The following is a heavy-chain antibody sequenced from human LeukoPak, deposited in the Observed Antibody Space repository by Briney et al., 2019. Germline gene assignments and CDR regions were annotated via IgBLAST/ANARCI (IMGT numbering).Heavy chain of an antibody. D-gene: IGHD3-3*01. CDR3: AADQGVLRFLEWPPRAWYFDL. CDR2: IVVGSGNT. CDR1: GFTFTSSA. V-gene: IGHV1-58*01. Sequence: ASVKVSCKASGFTFTSSAVQWVRQARGQRLEWIGWIVVGSGNTNYAQKFQERVTITRDMSTSTAYMELSSLRSEDTAVYYCAADQGVLRFLEWPPRAWYFDLWGRGTLVTVSS. J-gene: IGHJ2*01.